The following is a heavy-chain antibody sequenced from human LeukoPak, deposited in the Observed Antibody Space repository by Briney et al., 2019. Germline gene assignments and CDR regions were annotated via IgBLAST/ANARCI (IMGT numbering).Heavy chain of an antibody. D-gene: IGHD6-13*01. J-gene: IGHJ4*02. CDR3: ATDARIAAAGFDY. V-gene: IGHV3-7*01. CDR2: IKQDGSEK. Sequence: GGSLRLSCAASGFTFSSYWMSWVRQAPGKGLEWVANIKQDGSEKYYVDSVKGRFTISRDNAKNSLYLQMNSLRAEDTAVYYCATDARIAAAGFDYWGQGTLVTVSS. CDR1: GFTFSSYW.